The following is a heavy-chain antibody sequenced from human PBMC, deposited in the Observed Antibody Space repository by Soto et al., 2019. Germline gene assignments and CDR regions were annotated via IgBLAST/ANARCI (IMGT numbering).Heavy chain of an antibody. CDR1: GFTFSSYA. V-gene: IGHV3-30-3*01. CDR2: ISYDGSNK. J-gene: IGHJ4*02. CDR3: ARDKRDLRFLEWSYYFDY. Sequence: GGSLRLSCAASGFTFSSYAIHWVRQAPGKGLEWVAVISYDGSNKSYAASGKGRFTISRDNSKNTLYLQMNSLRAEDTAVYYCARDKRDLRFLEWSYYFDYWGQGTLVTVSS. D-gene: IGHD3-3*01.